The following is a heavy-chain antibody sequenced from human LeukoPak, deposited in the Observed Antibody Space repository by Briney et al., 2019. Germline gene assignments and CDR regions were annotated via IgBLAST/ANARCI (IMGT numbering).Heavy chain of an antibody. D-gene: IGHD5-18*01. V-gene: IGHV3-23*01. CDR3: AKDVPHGWIQLSSLDY. Sequence: PSETLSLTCTVSGGSISSYYWSWVRQAPGKGLGWVSAISGSGGSTYYADSVKGRFTISRDNSKNTLYLQMNSLRAEDTAVYYCAKDVPHGWIQLSSLDYWGQGTLVTVSS. CDR1: GGSISSYY. J-gene: IGHJ4*02. CDR2: ISGSGGST.